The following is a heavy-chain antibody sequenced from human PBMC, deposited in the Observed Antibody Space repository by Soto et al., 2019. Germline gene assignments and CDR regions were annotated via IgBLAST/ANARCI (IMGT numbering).Heavy chain of an antibody. CDR2: ISGASKTI. CDR3: ARDGRQGYDMDV. CDR1: GFTCSSHS. J-gene: IGHJ6*02. V-gene: IGHV3-48*02. Sequence: GGSLRLSCAVSGFTCSSHSMNWVRQAPGKGLEWVSYISGASKTIYYADSLKGRFTISRDNAKNSLYLQMNSLRDEDTAVYYCARDGRQGYDMDVWGQGTTVTVSS.